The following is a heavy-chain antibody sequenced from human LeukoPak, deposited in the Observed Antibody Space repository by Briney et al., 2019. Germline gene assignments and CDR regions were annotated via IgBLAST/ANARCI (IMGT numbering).Heavy chain of an antibody. CDR3: ARGGGVVGYCSGGSCYRRAPLDY. V-gene: IGHV1-2*04. D-gene: IGHD2-15*01. J-gene: IGHJ4*02. CDR1: GYTLTELS. Sequence: ASVKVSCKVSGYTLTELSMHWVRQAPGQGLEWMGCINPNSGGTNYAQKFQGWVTMTRDTSISTAYMELSRLRSDDTAVYYCARGGGVVGYCSGGSCYRRAPLDYWGQGTLVTVSS. CDR2: INPNSGGT.